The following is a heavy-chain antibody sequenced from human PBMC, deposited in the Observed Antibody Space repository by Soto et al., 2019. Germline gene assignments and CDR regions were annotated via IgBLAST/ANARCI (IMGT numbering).Heavy chain of an antibody. V-gene: IGHV1-69*08. CDR2: IIPILGIA. CDR3: ARDFGDCSGGSCCSGAEGYGMDV. J-gene: IGHJ6*02. CDR1: GGTFSSYT. D-gene: IGHD2-15*01. Sequence: QVQLVQSGAEVKKPGSSVKVSCKASGGTFSSYTISWVRQAPGQGLEWMGRIIPILGIANYAQKFQGRVTITADKSTSTACMELSSLRAEDTAVYYCARDFGDCSGGSCCSGAEGYGMDVWGQGTTVTVSS.